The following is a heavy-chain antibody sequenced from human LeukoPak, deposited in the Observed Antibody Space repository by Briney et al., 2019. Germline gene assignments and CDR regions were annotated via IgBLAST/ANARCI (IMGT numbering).Heavy chain of an antibody. CDR3: ARDSSSTSPGY. CDR1: GFTFSSYS. D-gene: IGHD2-2*01. Sequence: GGSLRLSCAASGFTFSSYSMNWVRQAPGKGLEWVSSISSSSSYIYYADSVKGRFTISRDNAKNSPYLQMNSLRAEDTAVYYCARDSSSTSPGYWGQGTLVTVSS. CDR2: ISSSSSYI. J-gene: IGHJ4*02. V-gene: IGHV3-21*01.